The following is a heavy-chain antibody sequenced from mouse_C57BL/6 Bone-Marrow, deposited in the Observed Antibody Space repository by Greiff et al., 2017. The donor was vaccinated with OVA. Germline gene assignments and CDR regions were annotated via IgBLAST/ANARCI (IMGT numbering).Heavy chain of an antibody. CDR3: ARHDGSSYNFAY. D-gene: IGHD1-1*01. V-gene: IGHV5-15*01. Sequence: EVKLMESGGGLVQPGGSLKLSCAASGFTFSDYGMAWVRQAPRKGPEWVAFISNLAYSIYYADTVTGRFTISRENAKNTLYLEMSSLRSEDTAMYYGARHDGSSYNFAYWGQGTLVTVSA. CDR2: ISNLAYSI. J-gene: IGHJ3*01. CDR1: GFTFSDYG.